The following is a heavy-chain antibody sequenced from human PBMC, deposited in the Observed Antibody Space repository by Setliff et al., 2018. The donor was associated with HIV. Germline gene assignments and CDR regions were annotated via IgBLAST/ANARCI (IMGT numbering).Heavy chain of an antibody. V-gene: IGHV4-38-2*02. J-gene: IGHJ4*02. CDR2: IYHSGST. CDR3: ARFSTSSGGTFDY. Sequence: SETLSLTCTVSGYSISSGYYWGWIRQPPGKGLEWIGNIYHSGSTYYNPSLKSRATISVDTSKNQFSLKLTSVTAADTAVYYCARFSTSSGGTFDYWGQGTLVTVS. D-gene: IGHD6-6*01. CDR1: GYSISSGYY.